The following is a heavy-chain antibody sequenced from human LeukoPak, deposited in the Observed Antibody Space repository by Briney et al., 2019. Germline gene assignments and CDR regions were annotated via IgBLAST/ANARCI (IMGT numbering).Heavy chain of an antibody. CDR3: ARGQDTAMAYVRGSFDY. J-gene: IGHJ4*02. V-gene: IGHV1-46*01. CDR1: GYTFSDYY. CDR2: INPSGART. D-gene: IGHD5-18*01. Sequence: GASVKVSCKASGYTFSDYYLHWVRQTPGQGLEWVGIINPSGARTIYAQKFQGRVSMTRDTSTSTVYMELSSLRSEDTAVYYCARGQDTAMAYVRGSFDYWGQGTLVTVSS.